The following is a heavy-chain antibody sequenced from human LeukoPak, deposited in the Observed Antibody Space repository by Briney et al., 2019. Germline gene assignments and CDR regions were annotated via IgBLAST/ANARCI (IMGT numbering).Heavy chain of an antibody. V-gene: IGHV4-30-4*01. CDR3: ARQDHYDSSGYYAY. CDR1: GGSINIGDYQ. J-gene: IGHJ4*02. Sequence: SSETLSLTCTVSGGSINIGDYQWSLIRQSPGKGLEWIGYISYGGNTYYNPSLKSRVTISQDTSKNQFSLKLTSVTAADTAVYYCARQDHYDSSGYYAYWGQGTLVTVSS. D-gene: IGHD3-22*01. CDR2: ISYGGNT.